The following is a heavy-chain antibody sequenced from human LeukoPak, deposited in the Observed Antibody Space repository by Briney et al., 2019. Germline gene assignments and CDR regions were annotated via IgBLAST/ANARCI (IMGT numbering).Heavy chain of an antibody. CDR2: IYYSGST. CDR1: GGSISSGDYY. V-gene: IGHV4-30-4*01. Sequence: PSQTLSLTCTVSGGSISSGDYYCSWIRQPPGKGLEWIGYIYYSGSTYYNPSLKSRVTISVDTSKNQFSLKLSSVTAADTAVYYCVGYGSGSYYPENNWFDPWGQGTLVTVSS. D-gene: IGHD3-10*01. J-gene: IGHJ5*02. CDR3: VGYGSGSYYPENNWFDP.